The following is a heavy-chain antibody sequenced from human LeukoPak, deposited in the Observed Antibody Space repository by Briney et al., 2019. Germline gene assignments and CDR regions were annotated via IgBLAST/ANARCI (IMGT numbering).Heavy chain of an antibody. V-gene: IGHV3-48*03. CDR3: ARDGGEWELDH. D-gene: IGHD1-26*01. CDR2: ISSSGSTI. Sequence: GGSLRLSCAASGFTFSSYEMNWVRQAPGKGLEWISYISSSGSTIYYVDSVKGRITISRDNANNSLYLQMNSLRAEDTAVYYCARDGGEWELDHWGQGTLVTVPS. J-gene: IGHJ4*02. CDR1: GFTFSSYE.